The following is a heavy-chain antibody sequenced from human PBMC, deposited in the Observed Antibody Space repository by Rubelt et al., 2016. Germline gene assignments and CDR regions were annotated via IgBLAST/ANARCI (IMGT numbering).Heavy chain of an antibody. CDR1: GGSFSGYY. CDR2: INNSGST. J-gene: IGHJ6*02. Sequence: QVQLQESGPGLVKPSETLSLTCAVYGGSFSGYYWSWIRQPPGKGLEWIGEINNSGSTNYNPSLNGRVTMSVETSKNPFSLKLSSVAAADTAVYYCARVSGRNYYYYGMDVWGQGTTVTVSS. V-gene: IGHV4-34*10. CDR3: ARVSGRNYYYYGMDV. D-gene: IGHD1-26*01.